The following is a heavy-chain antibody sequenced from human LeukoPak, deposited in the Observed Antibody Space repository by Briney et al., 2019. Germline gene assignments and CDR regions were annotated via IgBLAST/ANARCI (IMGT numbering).Heavy chain of an antibody. Sequence: GGSLRLSCAASGFTFSSYAMSWVRQAPGKGLEWVSAINGSGGSTYYADSVKGRFTISRDNSKNTLYLQMNSLRAEDTAVYYCAKILAYCGGDCYPHDAFDIWGQGTMVTVSS. CDR1: GFTFSSYA. J-gene: IGHJ3*02. D-gene: IGHD2-21*02. V-gene: IGHV3-23*01. CDR2: INGSGGST. CDR3: AKILAYCGGDCYPHDAFDI.